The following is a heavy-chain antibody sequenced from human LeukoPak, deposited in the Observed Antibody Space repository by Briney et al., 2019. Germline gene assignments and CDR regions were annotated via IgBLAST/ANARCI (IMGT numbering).Heavy chain of an antibody. CDR1: GFTFSDYY. Sequence: PGGSLRLSCAASGFTFSDYYMSCIRQAPGKGLEWLSYISGSSTYIYYADSVKGRFTISRDNAKNSLYLQMYSLTAEDTAIYYCAISSCSGWYKDWGQGTLVTVSS. J-gene: IGHJ4*02. D-gene: IGHD6-19*01. CDR3: AISSCSGWYKD. CDR2: ISGSSTYI. V-gene: IGHV3-11*03.